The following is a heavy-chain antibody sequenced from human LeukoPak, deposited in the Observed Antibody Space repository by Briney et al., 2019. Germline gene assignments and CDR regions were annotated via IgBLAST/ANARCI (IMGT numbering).Heavy chain of an antibody. V-gene: IGHV3-30*18. CDR3: AKEGSSWALGYYYYMDV. J-gene: IGHJ6*03. CDR2: ISYDGSNK. D-gene: IGHD6-13*01. CDR1: GFTFSTYT. Sequence: PGGSLRLSCAASGFTFSTYTMNWVRQAPGKGLEWVAVISYDGSNKYYADSVKGRFTISRDNSKNTLYLQMNSLRAEDTAVYYCAKEGSSWALGYYYYMDVWGKGTTVTISS.